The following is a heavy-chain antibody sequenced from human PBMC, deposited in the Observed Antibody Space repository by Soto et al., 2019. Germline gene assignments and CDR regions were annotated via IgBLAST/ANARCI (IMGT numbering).Heavy chain of an antibody. CDR1: GYTFTGHY. V-gene: IGHV1-2*02. D-gene: IGHD3-10*01. J-gene: IGHJ6*02. Sequence: ASVKVSCKASGYTFTGHYMHWVRQVSGKGLEYLGWLKSDNGGAYSAPKFQGRVTFTRDTSTTTAYMELSGLRSDDTAVYFCARDLCPLGQGSECPKFGLDFWGQGTTVTVSS. CDR3: ARDLCPLGQGSECPKFGLDF. CDR2: LKSDNGGA.